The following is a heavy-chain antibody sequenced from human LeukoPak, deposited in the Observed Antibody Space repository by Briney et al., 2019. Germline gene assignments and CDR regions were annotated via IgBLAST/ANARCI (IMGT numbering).Heavy chain of an antibody. CDR3: ARDVRLGGSGSPDY. V-gene: IGHV3-48*04. CDR1: GFTFSTYG. D-gene: IGHD3-10*01. CDR2: ISSSGSTI. Sequence: GGSLRLSCAASGFTFSTYGMHWVRQAPGKGLEWVSYISSSGSTIYYADSVKGRFTISRDNAKNSLYLQMNSLRAEDTAVYYCARDVRLGGSGSPDYWGQGTLVTVSS. J-gene: IGHJ4*02.